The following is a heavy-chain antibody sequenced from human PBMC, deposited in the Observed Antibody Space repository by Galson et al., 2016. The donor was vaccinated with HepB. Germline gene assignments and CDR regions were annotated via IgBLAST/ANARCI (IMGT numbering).Heavy chain of an antibody. CDR1: GFTFSRFW. Sequence: SLRLSCAASGFTFSRFWMSWVRQAPGKGLEWVANIKQDGSEKYSVDSVKGRFTISRDNAKNSLYLQMNSLRAEDTAVYYCARSGIAVAYGMDVWGQGTTVTVSS. J-gene: IGHJ6*02. CDR2: IKQDGSEK. D-gene: IGHD6-19*01. V-gene: IGHV3-7*01. CDR3: ARSGIAVAYGMDV.